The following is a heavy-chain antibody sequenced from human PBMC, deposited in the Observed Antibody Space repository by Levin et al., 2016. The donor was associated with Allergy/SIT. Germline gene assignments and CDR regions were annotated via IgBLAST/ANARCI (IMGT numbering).Heavy chain of an antibody. D-gene: IGHD5-12*01. CDR1: GGTFSSYA. J-gene: IGHJ6*02. Sequence: SVKVSCKASGGTFSSYAISWVRQAPGQGLEWMGGIIPIFGTANYAQKFQGRVTITADESTSTAYMELSSLRSEDTAVYYCASISGYDSNYHYYGMDVWGQGTTVTVSS. CDR2: IIPIFGTA. CDR3: ASISGYDSNYHYYGMDV. V-gene: IGHV1-69*13.